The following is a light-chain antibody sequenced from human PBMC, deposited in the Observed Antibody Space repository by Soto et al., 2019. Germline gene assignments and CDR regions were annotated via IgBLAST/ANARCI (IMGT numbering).Light chain of an antibody. V-gene: IGKV3-20*01. Sequence: EGVLTQSPGTVSLSPGERATLSCRASQSVTSNYLAWYQQKPGQAPRLLIYAASSRATGIPDRFSGRGSGTDFTFSISRLEPEDFAVYYCQQYGSSVTWTFGQGTKVEIK. CDR2: AAS. CDR1: QSVTSNY. J-gene: IGKJ1*01. CDR3: QQYGSSVTWT.